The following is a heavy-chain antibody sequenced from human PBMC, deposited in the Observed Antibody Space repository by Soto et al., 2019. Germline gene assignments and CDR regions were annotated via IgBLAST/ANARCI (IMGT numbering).Heavy chain of an antibody. CDR3: ARDLGYCSGGSCHSNGMDV. Sequence: SQTLSHTCAISGDSVSRNSAAWNWIRQSPSRGLEWLGRTYYRSKWFYDYAVSVKSRVAINPDTSKNQFSLHLNSVTPEDTAVYYCARDLGYCSGGSCHSNGMDVWGHGTTVTVSS. CDR2: TYYRSKWFY. V-gene: IGHV6-1*01. CDR1: GDSVSRNSAA. D-gene: IGHD2-15*01. J-gene: IGHJ6*02.